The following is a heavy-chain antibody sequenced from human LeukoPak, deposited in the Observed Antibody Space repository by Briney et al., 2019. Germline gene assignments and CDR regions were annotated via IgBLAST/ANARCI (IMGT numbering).Heavy chain of an antibody. D-gene: IGHD2-2*02. CDR2: ISYDGSNK. J-gene: IGHJ6*02. CDR3: ARGVPAAIYYYYGMDV. Sequence: PGGSLRLSCAASGFTFSSYAMHWVRQAPGRGLEWVAVISYDGSNKYYADSVKGRFTISRDNSKNTLYLQMNSLRAKDTAVYYCARGVPAAIYYYYGMDVWGQGTTVTVSS. CDR1: GFTFSSYA. V-gene: IGHV3-30-3*01.